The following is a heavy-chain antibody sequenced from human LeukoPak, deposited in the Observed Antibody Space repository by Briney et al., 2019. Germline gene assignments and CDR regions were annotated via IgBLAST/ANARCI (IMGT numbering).Heavy chain of an antibody. Sequence: SETLSLTCTVSAGSISSNSYYWGWIRQPPGKGLEGIGGIYYSGSPYYSPALKSRVTISVDTSKNLCSLKVIAVAVSDTAVYYCVRGRRASTGFDNWGQGTLVTVSS. D-gene: IGHD1-1*01. CDR1: AGSISSNSYY. J-gene: IGHJ4*02. V-gene: IGHV4-39*01. CDR3: VRGRRASTGFDN. CDR2: IYYSGSP.